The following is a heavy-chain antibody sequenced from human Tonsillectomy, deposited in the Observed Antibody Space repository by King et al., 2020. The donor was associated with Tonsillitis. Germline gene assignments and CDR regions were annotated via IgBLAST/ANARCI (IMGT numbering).Heavy chain of an antibody. D-gene: IGHD3-22*01. J-gene: IGHJ4*02. CDR2: ISGSGGST. V-gene: IGHV3-23*04. CDR3: AKDQSYYYDSSGALDY. CDR1: GFTFSSYA. Sequence: VQLVESGGGLVQPGGSLRLSCAASGFTFSSYAMSWVRQAPGKGREWVSGISGSGGSTYHADSVKCRFTISRDNSKNTLYVQMKSLRAEDTAVYYCAKDQSYYYDSSGALDYWGQGTLVTVSS.